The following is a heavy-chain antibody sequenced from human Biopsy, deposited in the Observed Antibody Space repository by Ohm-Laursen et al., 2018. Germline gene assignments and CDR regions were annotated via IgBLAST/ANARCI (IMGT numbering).Heavy chain of an antibody. CDR3: ARDRYRWDIAAVVAAHYNEKYYALDV. Sequence: SVKVSCKAPGGTFSNYGVNWVRQAPGQGLEWLGGNIPILGTGNYAQKFQDRVTVAADTSTDIAYMELRSLRSDDTAIYYCARDRYRWDIAAVVAAHYNEKYYALDVWGQGTTVTVSS. CDR1: GGTFSNYG. CDR2: NIPILGTG. D-gene: IGHD2-15*01. V-gene: IGHV1-69*06. J-gene: IGHJ6*02.